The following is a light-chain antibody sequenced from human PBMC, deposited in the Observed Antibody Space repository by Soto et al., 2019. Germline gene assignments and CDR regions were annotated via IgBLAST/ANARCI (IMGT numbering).Light chain of an antibody. CDR2: DAS. V-gene: IGKV3-11*01. J-gene: IGKJ2*01. CDR1: QSVRSY. CDR3: QQYDASPIT. Sequence: EIVLTQSPATLSLSPGERATLSCRASQSVRSYLAWYQQKPGQAPRLLISDASNRATGIPARFSGSGSGTDFTLTISSLEPEDFAVYYCQQYDASPITFGQGTKLEIK.